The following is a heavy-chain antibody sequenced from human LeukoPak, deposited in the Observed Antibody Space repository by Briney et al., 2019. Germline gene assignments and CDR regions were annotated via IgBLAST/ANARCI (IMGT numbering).Heavy chain of an antibody. CDR3: ARGGTYDI. V-gene: IGHV3-7*01. CDR2: KQDESQK. Sequence: KQDESQKNYVDSVKGRFSISRDNAKKSLYLQMNSLRDEDTAVYYCARGGTYDIWGPGTRVTVSS. J-gene: IGHJ3*02.